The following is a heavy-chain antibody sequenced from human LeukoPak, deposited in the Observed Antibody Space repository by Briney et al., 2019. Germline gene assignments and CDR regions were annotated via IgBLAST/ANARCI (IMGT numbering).Heavy chain of an antibody. CDR3: AKGTDLYGSGSLFDY. CDR2: ISWDGGST. D-gene: IGHD3-10*01. Sequence: GGPLRLSCAASGFTFDDYAMHWVRQAPGKGLEWVSLISWDGGSTYYADSVKGRFTISRDNSKNSLYLQMNSLRAEDTALYYCAKGTDLYGSGSLFDYWGQGTLVTVSS. V-gene: IGHV3-43D*03. CDR1: GFTFDDYA. J-gene: IGHJ4*02.